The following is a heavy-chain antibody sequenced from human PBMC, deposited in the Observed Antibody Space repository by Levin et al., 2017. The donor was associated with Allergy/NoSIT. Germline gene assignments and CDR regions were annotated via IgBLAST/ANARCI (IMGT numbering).Heavy chain of an antibody. CDR2: ISGSGGRT. D-gene: IGHD4-23*01. Sequence: GGSLRLSCVATGFTFSTYAMTWVRQAPGKGLEWISTISGSGGRTFYADSVKGRLTVSRDNSKNTVYLQVNSLRAEDTAVYYGGKDPVGQVFGGNSDGWGYWGQGTLVTVSS. J-gene: IGHJ4*02. V-gene: IGHV3-23*01. CDR3: GKDPVGQVFGGNSDGWGY. CDR1: GFTFSTYA.